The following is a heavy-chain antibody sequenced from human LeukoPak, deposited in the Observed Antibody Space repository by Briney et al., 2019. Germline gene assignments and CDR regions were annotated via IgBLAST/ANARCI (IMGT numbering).Heavy chain of an antibody. J-gene: IGHJ5*02. CDR1: GGSISSYY. CDR2: IYYSGST. V-gene: IGHV4-59*01. D-gene: IGHD2-2*01. Sequence: SETLSLTCTVSGGSISSYYWSWIRQPPGKGLEWIGYIYYSGSTNYNPSLKSRVTISVKTSKNQFSLKLNSVTAADTAVYYCARTTEDCSSTSCYQYWFDPWGQGTLVTVSS. CDR3: ARTTEDCSSTSCYQYWFDP.